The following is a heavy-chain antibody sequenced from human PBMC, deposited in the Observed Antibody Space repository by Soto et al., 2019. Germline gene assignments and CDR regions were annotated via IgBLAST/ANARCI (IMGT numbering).Heavy chain of an antibody. Sequence: QVQLVQSGAEVKKPVSSVKVSCKASGGTFSSYAISCVRQAPGQGLEWMGGIIPIFGTANYAQKFQGRVTINEDESTRTDYMELSSLRSEDTAVYYCARDPLDLTILGVERRCHWYFDLWGRGTLVTVSS. CDR3: ARDPLDLTILGVERRCHWYFDL. J-gene: IGHJ2*01. CDR2: IIPIFGTA. D-gene: IGHD3-3*01. CDR1: GGTFSSYA. V-gene: IGHV1-69*01.